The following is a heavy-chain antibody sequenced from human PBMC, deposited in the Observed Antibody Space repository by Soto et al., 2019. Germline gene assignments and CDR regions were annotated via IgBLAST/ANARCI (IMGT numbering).Heavy chain of an antibody. CDR1: GFTFTNYG. V-gene: IGHV3-48*01. J-gene: IGHJ4*02. CDR3: ARAQVWEEPHYIDH. Sequence: GGSLRLSCAASGFTFTNYGMTWVRQAPGKGLEWVSYISRSSRTIYYADSVRGRFTISRDNAKSSLFLQMNSLGADDTAMYYCARAQVWEEPHYIDHWGQGALVTVSS. D-gene: IGHD1-26*01. CDR2: ISRSSRTI.